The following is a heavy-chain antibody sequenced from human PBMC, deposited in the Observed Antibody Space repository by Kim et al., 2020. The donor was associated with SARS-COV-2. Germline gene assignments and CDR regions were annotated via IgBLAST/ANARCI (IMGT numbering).Heavy chain of an antibody. V-gene: IGHV4-34*01. CDR2: INHSGST. Sequence: SETLSLTCAVYGGSFSGYYWSWIRQPPGKGLEWIGEINHSGSTNYNPSLKSRVTISVDTSKNQFSLKLSSVTAADTAVYYCARGIRLWSFDYWGQGTLVT. CDR3: ARGIRLWSFDY. J-gene: IGHJ4*02. CDR1: GGSFSGYY. D-gene: IGHD5-18*01.